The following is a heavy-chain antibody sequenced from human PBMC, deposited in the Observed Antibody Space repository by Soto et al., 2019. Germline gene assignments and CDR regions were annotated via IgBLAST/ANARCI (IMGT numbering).Heavy chain of an antibody. Sequence: GGSLRLSCAASGFTFSSYAMSWVRQAPGKGLEWVSAISGSGGSTYYADSVKGRFTISRDNSKNTRYLQMNSLRAEETAVYYCAKDGGTGTMAIYYYYYGMDVWGQGTTVTVSS. V-gene: IGHV3-23*01. CDR1: GFTFSSYA. CDR2: ISGSGGST. CDR3: AKDGGTGTMAIYYYYYGMDV. J-gene: IGHJ6*02. D-gene: IGHD3-16*01.